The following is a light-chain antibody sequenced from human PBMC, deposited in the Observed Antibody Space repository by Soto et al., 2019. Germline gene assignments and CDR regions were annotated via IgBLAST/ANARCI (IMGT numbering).Light chain of an antibody. J-gene: IGKJ1*01. CDR3: RQYNNWPPWT. CDR1: QGVSSN. CDR2: GAS. Sequence: EIVMTQSPATLSVSPGERATLSCRASQGVSSNLAWYQQKPGQAPRLLIYGASTRATGIPARFSGSGSGTEFTLTISSLQSEDFAVYYCRQYNNWPPWTFGQGTKVDIK. V-gene: IGKV3-15*01.